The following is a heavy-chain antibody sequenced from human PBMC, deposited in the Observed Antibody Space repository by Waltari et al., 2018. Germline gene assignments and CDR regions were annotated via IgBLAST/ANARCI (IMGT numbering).Heavy chain of an antibody. Sequence: QVQLQESGPGLVKPSQTLSLTCTVSGGSGSDYWSWIRQPAGKGLQWIGRIYASGSTNSTPSLRSRVTMSIDTSKNQFSLQLTSVTAADTGVYYCARGRVEDHYDTSGPRDFDHWGQGTLVTVSS. CDR2: IYASGST. J-gene: IGHJ4*02. CDR1: GGSGSDY. V-gene: IGHV4-61*02. D-gene: IGHD3-3*01. CDR3: ARGRVEDHYDTSGPRDFDH.